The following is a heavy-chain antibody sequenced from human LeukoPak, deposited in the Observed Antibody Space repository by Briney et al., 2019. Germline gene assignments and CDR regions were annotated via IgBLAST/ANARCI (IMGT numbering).Heavy chain of an antibody. CDR3: ARELPPLEKYYFDY. J-gene: IGHJ4*02. D-gene: IGHD3-3*01. CDR2: IWYDGSNN. CDR1: GFTFRSYG. Sequence: PGGSLRLSCAASGFTFRSYGMHWVRQAPGKGLQWVAVIWYDGSNNYYADSVKGRFTISRDNSKNTLSLQMNSLRAEDTAVYYCARELPPLEKYYFDYWGQGTLVTVSS. V-gene: IGHV3-33*01.